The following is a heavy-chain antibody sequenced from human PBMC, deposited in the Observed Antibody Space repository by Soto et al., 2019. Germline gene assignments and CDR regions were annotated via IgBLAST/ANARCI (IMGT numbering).Heavy chain of an antibody. Sequence: GASVKVSCKASGYTFTGYYMHWVRQAPGQGLEWMGWINPNSGGTNYAQKSQGRVTMTRDTSISTAYMELSRLRSDDTAVYYCARDVPDIVLMVYATPGMDVWGQGTTVTVSS. J-gene: IGHJ6*02. V-gene: IGHV1-2*02. D-gene: IGHD2-8*01. CDR3: ARDVPDIVLMVYATPGMDV. CDR2: INPNSGGT. CDR1: GYTFTGYY.